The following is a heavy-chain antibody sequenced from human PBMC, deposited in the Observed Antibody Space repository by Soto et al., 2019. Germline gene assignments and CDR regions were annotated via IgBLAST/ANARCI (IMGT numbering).Heavy chain of an antibody. CDR3: ARSKRDCTNGVCYTQIYYYMDV. J-gene: IGHJ6*03. D-gene: IGHD2-8*01. V-gene: IGHV3-11*01. Sequence: GGSLRLSCAASGFTFSDYYMSWIRQAPGKGLEWVSYISSSGSTIYYADSVKGRFTISRDNAKNSLYLQMNSLRAEDTAVYYCARSKRDCTNGVCYTQIYYYMDVWGKGTTVTVSS. CDR2: ISSSGSTI. CDR1: GFTFSDYY.